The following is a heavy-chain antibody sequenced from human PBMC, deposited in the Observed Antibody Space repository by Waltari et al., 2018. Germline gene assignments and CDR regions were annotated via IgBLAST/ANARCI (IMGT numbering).Heavy chain of an antibody. CDR1: GFTFSSYT. CDR3: ARVPIVGATGVDY. J-gene: IGHJ4*02. CDR2: ISSSSSYI. D-gene: IGHD1-26*01. Sequence: EVQLVESGGGLVKPGGSLSLSCAASGFTFSSYTINWVRQAPGKGLEWVSSISSSSSYIYYADSVKGRFTISRDNAKNSLYLQMNSLRAEDTAVYYCARVPIVGATGVDYWGQGTLVTVSS. V-gene: IGHV3-21*01.